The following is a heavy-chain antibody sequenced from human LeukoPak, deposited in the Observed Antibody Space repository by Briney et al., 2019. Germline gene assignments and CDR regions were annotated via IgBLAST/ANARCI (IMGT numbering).Heavy chain of an antibody. J-gene: IGHJ4*02. Sequence: GGSLRLSCTASGFTFSSYGMSWVRQAPGKGLEWVSAISGSGGSTYYADSVKGRFTISRDNSKNTLYLQMNSLGAEDTAVYYCAKANYYGPFDYWGQGTLVTVSS. D-gene: IGHD3-10*01. CDR3: AKANYYGPFDY. CDR2: ISGSGGST. CDR1: GFTFSSYG. V-gene: IGHV3-23*01.